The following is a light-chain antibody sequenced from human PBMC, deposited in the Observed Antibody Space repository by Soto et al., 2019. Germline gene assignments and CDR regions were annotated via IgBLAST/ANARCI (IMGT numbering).Light chain of an antibody. CDR1: QSLNTY. Sequence: EIVLTQSPATLSLSPGESATLSCRASQSLNTYLACYQQKPGQAPRLLIYDASNRATGIPARFSGSGSGTDFTLTISSLEPEDFAVYYCQQSRSAITFGQGTRLEIK. V-gene: IGKV3-11*01. J-gene: IGKJ5*01. CDR2: DAS. CDR3: QQSRSAIT.